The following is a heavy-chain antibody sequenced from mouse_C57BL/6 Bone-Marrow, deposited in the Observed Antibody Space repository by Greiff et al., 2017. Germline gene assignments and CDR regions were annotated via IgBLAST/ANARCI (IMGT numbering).Heavy chain of an antibody. CDR2: ISNLAYSI. CDR1: GFTFSDYG. Sequence: EVQLVESGGGLVQPGGSLKLSCAASGFTFSDYGMAWVRQAPRQGPEWVAFISNLAYSIYYADTVTGRVTISKENATNTLYLEMSSLRSEDTAMYYWERGGSYCYGSNPFAYWGQGTLVTVSA. J-gene: IGHJ3*01. V-gene: IGHV5-15*01. CDR3: ERGGSYCYGSNPFAY. D-gene: IGHD1-1*01.